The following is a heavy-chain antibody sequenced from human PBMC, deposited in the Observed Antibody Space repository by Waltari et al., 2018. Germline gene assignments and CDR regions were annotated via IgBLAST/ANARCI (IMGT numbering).Heavy chain of an antibody. J-gene: IGHJ6*02. V-gene: IGHV1-69*01. CDR2: IIPIFGTA. CDR3: AKVVIAYYYYYGMDV. D-gene: IGHD3-22*01. Sequence: QVQLVQSGAEVKKPGSSVKASCKDSGGTLSSYATRWMRQATGQGLEWMGGIIPIFGTANYAQKFQGRVTITADESTSTAYMELSSLRSEDTAVYYCAKVVIAYYYYYGMDVWGQGTTVTVSS. CDR1: GGTLSSYA.